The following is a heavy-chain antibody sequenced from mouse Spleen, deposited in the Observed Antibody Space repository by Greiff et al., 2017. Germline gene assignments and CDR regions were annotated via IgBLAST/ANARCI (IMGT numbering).Heavy chain of an antibody. J-gene: IGHJ4*01. V-gene: IGHV5-17*02. CDR2: ISSGSSTI. D-gene: IGHD1-1*01. CDR1: GFTFSSFG. Sequence: EVKLVESGGGLVQPGGSRKLSCAASGFTFSSFGMHWVRQAPEKGLEWVAYISSGSSTIYYADTVKGRFTISRDNPKNTLFLQMTSLRSEDTAMYYCARQFDYYGAMDYWGQGTSVTVSS. CDR3: ARQFDYYGAMDY.